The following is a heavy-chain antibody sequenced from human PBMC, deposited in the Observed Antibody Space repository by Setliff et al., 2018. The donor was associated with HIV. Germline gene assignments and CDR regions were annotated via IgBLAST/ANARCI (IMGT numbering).Heavy chain of an antibody. V-gene: IGHV4-34*01. J-gene: IGHJ4*02. CDR2: INHSGSA. D-gene: IGHD6-19*01. CDR1: GGTFTGYH. CDR3: ARGTKYSSGWSRGDY. Sequence: PSETLSLTCAVYGGTFTGYHWSWIRQPPGKGLEWIGEINHSGSAGYNPSLKARVTVSVDTSKKQFSLKLNSVTAADTAVYYCARGTKYSSGWSRGDYWGQGTLVTVSS.